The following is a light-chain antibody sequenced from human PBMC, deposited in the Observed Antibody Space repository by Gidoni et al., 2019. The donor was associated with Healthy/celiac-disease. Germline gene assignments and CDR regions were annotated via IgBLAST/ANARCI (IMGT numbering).Light chain of an antibody. Sequence: EIVLTQSPGTLSLSPGERTTLSCSASQSVSSSYLAWYQQKPGQAPRLLNYGASTRATGIPYRFSGSGSESAFTLTIIRLEPEAFAVYYCQQYYSSRTFGQGTQLEIK. V-gene: IGKV3-20*01. CDR2: GAS. CDR1: QSVSSSY. J-gene: IGKJ5*01. CDR3: QQYYSSRT.